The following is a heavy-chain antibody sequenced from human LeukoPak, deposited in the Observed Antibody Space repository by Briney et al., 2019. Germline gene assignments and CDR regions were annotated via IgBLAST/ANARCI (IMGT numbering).Heavy chain of an antibody. J-gene: IGHJ4*02. CDR1: GFTFNNYF. D-gene: IGHD2-2*01. V-gene: IGHV3-74*01. CDR2: ITSDGSGT. CDR3: VNLGYCTTSSCQP. Sequence: GGSLRLSCAASGFTFNNYFMHWVRQAPGKGLVWVSRITSDGSGTNYADSVKGRFTISRDNAKNTLYLQMNSLRVEDTAVYYCVNLGYCTTSSCQPWGQGTLVTVST.